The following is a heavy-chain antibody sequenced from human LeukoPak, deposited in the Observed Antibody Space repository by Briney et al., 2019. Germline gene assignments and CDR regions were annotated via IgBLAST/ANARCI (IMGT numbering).Heavy chain of an antibody. V-gene: IGHV3-30*18. J-gene: IGHJ4*02. Sequence: GGSLRLSCAASGFTFSSYGMHWVRQAPGKGLEWVAVISYDGNNQYYADSVKGRFTISRDNSKNTLYLQMNSLRAEDTAVYYCAKGALPWESYFDYRGQGTLVTVSS. CDR2: ISYDGNNQ. CDR1: GFTFSSYG. CDR3: AKGALPWESYFDY. D-gene: IGHD1-26*01.